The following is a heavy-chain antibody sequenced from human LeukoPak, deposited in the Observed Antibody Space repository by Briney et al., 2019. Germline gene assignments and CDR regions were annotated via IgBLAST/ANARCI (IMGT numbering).Heavy chain of an antibody. D-gene: IGHD6-19*01. V-gene: IGHV4-39*01. CDR1: GGSISSSSYS. CDR3: ARHLGYSSGWYGYYYYYMDV. Sequence: PSETLSLTCTVSGGSISSSSYSWGWIRQPPGKGLEWIGIIYYSGSTYYNPSLKSRVTISVDTSKNQFSLKLSSVTAADTAVYYCARHLGYSSGWYGYYYYYMDVWGKGTTVTISS. CDR2: IYYSGST. J-gene: IGHJ6*03.